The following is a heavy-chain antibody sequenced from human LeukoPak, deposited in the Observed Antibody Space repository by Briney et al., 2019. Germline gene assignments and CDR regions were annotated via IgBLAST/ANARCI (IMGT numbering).Heavy chain of an antibody. D-gene: IGHD3-22*01. CDR1: GVIFSGYA. V-gene: IGHV3-23*01. CDR3: AKGVYYYDSSGYYPDAFDI. Sequence: HPGGSLRLSCAASGVIFSGYAMSWVRQAPGKGLEWVSAISGSGGSTYYADSVKGRFTISRDNSKNTLYLQMNSLRAEDTAVYYCAKGVYYYDSSGYYPDAFDIWGQGTMVTVSS. J-gene: IGHJ3*02. CDR2: ISGSGGST.